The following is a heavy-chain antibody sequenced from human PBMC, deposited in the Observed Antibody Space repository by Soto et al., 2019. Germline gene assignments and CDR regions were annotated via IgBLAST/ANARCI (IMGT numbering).Heavy chain of an antibody. Sequence: EVQMLESGGGLVHPGGSLRLSCAASGFTFSNYAMNWVRQAPGKGLEWVSSISGSGRNTYYADSVKGRPTIYRDSSKNTLYLQMNSLRVEDTVVYYCAKDLNGSGSFTSYYHYGMDVWGQGTTVTVSS. V-gene: IGHV3-23*01. CDR1: GFTFSNYA. D-gene: IGHD3-10*01. CDR2: ISGSGRNT. CDR3: AKDLNGSGSFTSYYHYGMDV. J-gene: IGHJ6*02.